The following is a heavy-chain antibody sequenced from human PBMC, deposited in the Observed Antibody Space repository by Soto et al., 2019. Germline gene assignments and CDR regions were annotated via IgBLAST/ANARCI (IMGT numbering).Heavy chain of an antibody. J-gene: IGHJ6*02. CDR2: ISAYNGNT. CDR3: ARTDGVVAATGFYYYGMDV. Sequence: QVQLVQSGAEVKKPGDSVKVSCKASGYTFTSYGISWVRQAPGQGLEWMGWISAYNGNTNYAQKLQGRVTMTTDTSTSTAYMELRSLRSDDTAVYYCARTDGVVAATGFYYYGMDVWGQGTTVTVSS. CDR1: GYTFTSYG. D-gene: IGHD2-15*01. V-gene: IGHV1-18*01.